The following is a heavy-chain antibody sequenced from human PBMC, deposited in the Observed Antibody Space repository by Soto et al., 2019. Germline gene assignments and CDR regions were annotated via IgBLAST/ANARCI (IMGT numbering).Heavy chain of an antibody. CDR3: AKEGGYYYPYYFDY. CDR1: GFTFSSYG. D-gene: IGHD3-22*01. J-gene: IGHJ4*02. Sequence: PGGSLRLSCAASGFTFSSYGMHWVRQAPGKGLEWVAVISYDGSNKYYADSVKGRFTISRDNSKNTLYLQMNSLRAEDTAVYYCAKEGGYYYPYYFDYWGQGTLVTVSS. V-gene: IGHV3-30*18. CDR2: ISYDGSNK.